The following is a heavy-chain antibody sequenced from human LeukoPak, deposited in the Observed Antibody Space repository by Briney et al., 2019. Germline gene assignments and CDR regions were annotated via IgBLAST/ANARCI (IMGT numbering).Heavy chain of an antibody. J-gene: IGHJ4*02. Sequence: KPSAPLSLTCAVYGGSFSGYYWSWIRQPPGKGLEWIGEINHSGNTNYNPSLKSRVTISVDTSKNQFSLKLNSVTAADTAVYYCARGDSSVGLNYWGQGTLVTVSS. V-gene: IGHV4-34*01. CDR1: GGSFSGYY. CDR3: ARGDSSVGLNY. CDR2: INHSGNT. D-gene: IGHD1-26*01.